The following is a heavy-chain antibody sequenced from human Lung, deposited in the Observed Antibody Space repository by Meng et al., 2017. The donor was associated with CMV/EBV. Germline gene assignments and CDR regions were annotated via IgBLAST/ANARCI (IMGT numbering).Heavy chain of an antibody. V-gene: IGHV1-18*01. D-gene: IGHD1-7*01. J-gene: IGHJ4*02. CDR1: GYTFTTYS. Sequence: ASVXVSCKASGYTFTTYSITWVRQAPGQGLEWMGWISPYNGNTEYAQKFQGRVTMTTDTSTSTAYMEVRSLTSDDTAMYYCARGSWNYDFWGQGTLVTVSS. CDR3: ARGSWNYDF. CDR2: ISPYNGNT.